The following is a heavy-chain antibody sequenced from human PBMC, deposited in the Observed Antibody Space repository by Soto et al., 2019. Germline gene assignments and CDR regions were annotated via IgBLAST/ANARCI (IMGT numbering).Heavy chain of an antibody. CDR1: GGSISGGGYY. CDR2: IYYSGST. Sequence: SETLSLTCTVSGGSISGGGYYWSWIRQHPGKGLEWIGYIYYSGSTYYNPSLKSRVTISVDTSKNQFSLKLSSVTAADTAVYYCARITIFGVVDSRIDYWGQGTLVTVSS. V-gene: IGHV4-31*03. J-gene: IGHJ4*02. D-gene: IGHD3-3*01. CDR3: ARITIFGVVDSRIDY.